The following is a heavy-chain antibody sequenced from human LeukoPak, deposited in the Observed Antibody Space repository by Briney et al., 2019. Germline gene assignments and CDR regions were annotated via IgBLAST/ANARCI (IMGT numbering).Heavy chain of an antibody. CDR1: GFTFSGYS. CDR2: IGSSSSYI. Sequence: PGGSLRLSCAASGFTFSGYSMNWVRQAPGKGLEWVSSIGSSSSYIYYAGSVKGRFTISRDNAKNSLHLQMNSLRAEDTAVYYCAASTNHTAMVDYWGQGTPVTVSS. V-gene: IGHV3-21*01. CDR3: AASTNHTAMVDY. D-gene: IGHD5-18*01. J-gene: IGHJ4*02.